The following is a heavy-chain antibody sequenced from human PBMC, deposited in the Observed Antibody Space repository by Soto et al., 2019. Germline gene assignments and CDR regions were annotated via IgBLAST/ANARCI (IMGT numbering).Heavy chain of an antibody. CDR2: INNDGSRT. CDR1: GFIFSSYW. D-gene: IGHD3-22*01. V-gene: IGHV3-74*01. J-gene: IGHJ6*02. CDR3: AREEVIMAIVVRGTNYNGMDV. Sequence: EVQLVESGGGLVQPGGSLRLSCEASGFIFSSYWMHWVRHAPGKGLVWVSRINNDGSRTNYADSVKCRFTIARDNTKNILYLKMNSLSAEATAVYYCAREEVIMAIVVRGTNYNGMDVWGQGTTVSVSS.